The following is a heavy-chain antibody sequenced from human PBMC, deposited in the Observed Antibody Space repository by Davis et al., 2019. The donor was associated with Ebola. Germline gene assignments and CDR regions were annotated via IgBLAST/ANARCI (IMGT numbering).Heavy chain of an antibody. Sequence: SVKVSCKASGYTFTSYGISWVRQAPGQGLEWMGRIIPILGIANYAQKFQGRVTITADKSTSTAYMELSSLRSEDTAVYYCARGAMRLLWYYGMDVWGQGTTVTVSS. CDR2: IIPILGIA. D-gene: IGHD3-10*01. J-gene: IGHJ6*02. V-gene: IGHV1-69*04. CDR1: GYTFTSYG. CDR3: ARGAMRLLWYYGMDV.